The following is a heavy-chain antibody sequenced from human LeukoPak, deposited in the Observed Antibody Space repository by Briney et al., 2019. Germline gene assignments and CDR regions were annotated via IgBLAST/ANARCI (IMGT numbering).Heavy chain of an antibody. Sequence: TPGGSLRLSCAASGFTFSSYEMNWVRQAPGKGLEWVSSISYSGPSTYYVDSVKGRFTISRDSAKNSVFLQMDSLRAEDTAVYYCARAQYNSGWHHFDFWGQGTLVTVSS. D-gene: IGHD6-19*01. CDR2: ISYSGPST. V-gene: IGHV3-21*01. J-gene: IGHJ4*02. CDR1: GFTFSSYE. CDR3: ARAQYNSGWHHFDF.